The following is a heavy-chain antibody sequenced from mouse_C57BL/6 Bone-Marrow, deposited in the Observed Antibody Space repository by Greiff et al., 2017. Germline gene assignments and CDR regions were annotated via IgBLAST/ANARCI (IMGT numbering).Heavy chain of an antibody. J-gene: IGHJ3*01. Sequence: VQLQQSGAELAKPGASVKLSCNASGYTFTSYWMHWVKQRPGQGLEWIGYINPSSGYTKSNQKFKDKATLTADNSSSTAYVQLSGLTYEDSAVYYCARSGYSKGWFAYWGQGTLVTVSA. CDR3: ARSGYSKGWFAY. CDR1: GYTFTSYW. CDR2: INPSSGYT. D-gene: IGHD2-5*01. V-gene: IGHV1-7*01.